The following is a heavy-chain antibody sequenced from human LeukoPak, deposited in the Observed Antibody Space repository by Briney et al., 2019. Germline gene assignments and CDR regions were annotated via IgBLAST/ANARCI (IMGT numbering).Heavy chain of an antibody. J-gene: IGHJ3*02. CDR2: ISGSGHNT. CDR1: GFTFSTCA. D-gene: IGHD4-17*01. CDR3: AKDPNGDYVGAFDM. Sequence: PGGSLRLSCAASGFTFSTCAMSWVRQAPGKGLEWVSTISGSGHNTYYADSVQGRFTISRDNSKNTLFLQMNSLRAEDTAVYYCAKDPNGDYVGAFDMWGQGTMVTVSS. V-gene: IGHV3-23*01.